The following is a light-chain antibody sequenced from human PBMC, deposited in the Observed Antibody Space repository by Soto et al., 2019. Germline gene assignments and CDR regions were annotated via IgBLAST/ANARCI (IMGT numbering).Light chain of an antibody. V-gene: IGLV2-14*01. CDR3: SSYTGSSTVV. CDR1: SSDLGDYTY. J-gene: IGLJ2*01. CDR2: EVS. Sequence: QSALTQPASVSGSPGQSITISCTGTSSDLGDYTYVSWYQQHPGKAPKLMIFEVSDRPSGVSHRFSGSKSGNTASLTISGLQAEDEAHYYCSSYTGSSTVVFGGGTKVTVL.